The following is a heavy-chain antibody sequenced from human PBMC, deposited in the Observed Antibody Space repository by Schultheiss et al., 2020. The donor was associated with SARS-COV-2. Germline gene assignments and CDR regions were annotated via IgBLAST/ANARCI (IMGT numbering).Heavy chain of an antibody. J-gene: IGHJ6*02. CDR1: GFTVSSNY. CDR3: ARVQGVTVAAYYYAMDV. Sequence: GGSLRLSCAASGFTVSSNYMSWVRQAPGKGLEWVSVIYSGGSTYYADSVKGRFTISRDNSKNTLYLQMNSLRVEDTAVYYCARVQGVTVAAYYYAMDVWGQGTTVTVSS. CDR2: IYSGGST. V-gene: IGHV3-53*01. D-gene: IGHD6-19*01.